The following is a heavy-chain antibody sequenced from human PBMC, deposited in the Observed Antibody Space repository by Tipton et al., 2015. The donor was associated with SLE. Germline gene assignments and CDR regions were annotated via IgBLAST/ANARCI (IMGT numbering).Heavy chain of an antibody. D-gene: IGHD1-26*01. CDR1: GGSISSGSYH. CDR2: IFISGTT. CDR3: ARGLFGWELPY. J-gene: IGHJ4*02. V-gene: IGHV4-61*02. Sequence: TLSLTCTVSGGSISSGSYHWSWVRQPAGEGLEWIGRIFISGTTIYNPSLKSRVTISADTSKNQFSLRLSSVTAADTAVYYCARGLFGWELPYWGQGTLVTVSS.